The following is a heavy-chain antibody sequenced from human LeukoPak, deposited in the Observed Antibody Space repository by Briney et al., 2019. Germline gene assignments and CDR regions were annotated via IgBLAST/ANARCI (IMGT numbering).Heavy chain of an antibody. Sequence: GGSLRLSCAASGFTFSSYGMHWVRQAPGKGLEWVAVISYDGSNKYYADSVKGRFTISRDNSKNTLYLQMNSLRAEDTAVYYCAKDRRYSSSWYDGMDVWGQGTTVTVSS. J-gene: IGHJ6*02. D-gene: IGHD6-13*01. V-gene: IGHV3-30*18. CDR1: GFTFSSYG. CDR2: ISYDGSNK. CDR3: AKDRRYSSSWYDGMDV.